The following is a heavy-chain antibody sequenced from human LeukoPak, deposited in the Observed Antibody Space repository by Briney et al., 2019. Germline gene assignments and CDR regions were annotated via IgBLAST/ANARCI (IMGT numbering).Heavy chain of an antibody. D-gene: IGHD1-26*01. CDR1: RFTFSTYA. J-gene: IGHJ5*02. Sequence: SLTLSWAASRFTFSTYAMSWARHAPGDLLEWVSSIGGSGETTYYADFVKGWFTTSRDHSTKPMHRQMNSLLGEDTAINFCVKENWMGGKCRFDAWGQRTLVTVSS. V-gene: IGHV3-23*01. CDR2: IGGSGETT. CDR3: VKENWMGGKCRFDA.